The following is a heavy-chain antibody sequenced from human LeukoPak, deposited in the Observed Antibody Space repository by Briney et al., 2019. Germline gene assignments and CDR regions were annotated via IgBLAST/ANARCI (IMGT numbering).Heavy chain of an antibody. CDR1: GGSISSYY. V-gene: IGHV4-59*01. CDR3: ARDKGMELAFAY. J-gene: IGHJ4*02. Sequence: PSETLSLTCTVSGGSISSYYWSWIRQPPGKGLEWIGYIYYSGSTNYNPSLKSRVTISVDTSKNQFSLKLSSVTAADTAVYYCARDKGMELAFAYWGQGILVTVSS. D-gene: IGHD4/OR15-4a*01. CDR2: IYYSGST.